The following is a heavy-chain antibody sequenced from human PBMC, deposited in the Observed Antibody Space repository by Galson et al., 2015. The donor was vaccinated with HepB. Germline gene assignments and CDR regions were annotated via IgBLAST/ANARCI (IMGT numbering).Heavy chain of an antibody. CDR1: GYSFTSYW. Sequence: QSGAEVKKPGESLRISCKGSGYSFTSYWVSWVRQMPGKSLVWMGRIDPSDSYTNYSPSCQGHVTISADNSISTAYLQWISLKASDPAMYYCARSSSDRGSYYYGMDVWGQGTTVTVSS. V-gene: IGHV5-10-1*01. CDR3: ARSSSDRGSYYYGMDV. J-gene: IGHJ6*02. D-gene: IGHD6-19*01. CDR2: IDPSDSYT.